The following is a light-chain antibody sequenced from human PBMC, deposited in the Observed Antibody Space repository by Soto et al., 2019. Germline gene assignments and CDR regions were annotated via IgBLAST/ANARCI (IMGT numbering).Light chain of an antibody. CDR3: QQFGTSPLYT. Sequence: ESVLTQSQGTLSLSPGARVTLSCRASQTFGSTYLAWYQQRPGQSPRLLIYGASRRASGIPDRFRGSGSGTDFTLTISRLEPEDFAVYYCQQFGTSPLYTFGQGTKVDIK. V-gene: IGKV3-20*01. CDR2: GAS. CDR1: QTFGSTY. J-gene: IGKJ2*01.